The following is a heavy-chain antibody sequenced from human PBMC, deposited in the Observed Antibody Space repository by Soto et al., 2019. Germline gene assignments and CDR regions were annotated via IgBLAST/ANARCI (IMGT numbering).Heavy chain of an antibody. D-gene: IGHD2-21*02. J-gene: IGHJ5*02. CDR2: IYYSGST. Sequence: QVQLQESGPGLVKPSETLSLTCTVSGDSVSSATYYWSWIRQPPGKALEWIGSIYYSGSTNYNPSLRSRVIMSVDTSKNQFSLNLSSVTAADTAXXXXXXXXXTANKHNWLDPWGQGTL. CDR3: XXXXXTANKHNWLDP. V-gene: IGHV4-61*01. CDR1: GDSVSSATYY.